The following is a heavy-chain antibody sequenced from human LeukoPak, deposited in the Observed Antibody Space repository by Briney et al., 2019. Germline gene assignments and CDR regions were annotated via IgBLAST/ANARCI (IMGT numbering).Heavy chain of an antibody. D-gene: IGHD3-3*01. J-gene: IGHJ6*02. CDR3: ATLLEWLLPTPYYYGMDV. V-gene: IGHV1-69*04. Sequence: SVKVSCKASGCTFSSYAISWVRQARGKGLKWMGRIIPILGIGNYAKKFKGRVTITADKSTSTAYMELSSLRSEETAVYYCATLLEWLLPTPYYYGMDVWGQGTTVTVSS. CDR2: IIPILGIG. CDR1: GCTFSSYA.